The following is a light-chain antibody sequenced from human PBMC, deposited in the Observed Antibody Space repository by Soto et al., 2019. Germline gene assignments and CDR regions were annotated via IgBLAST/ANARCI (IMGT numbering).Light chain of an antibody. CDR1: HDISNY. Sequence: DIQMTQSPSSLSASVGDRVTITCQASHDISNYLNWYQQKPGKAPKLLIHDASTLQTGVPSRFSGTGSGTDFTFSISRLQSEDFAVYYCQQYNNWPYTFGQGTKLEIK. CDR2: DAS. J-gene: IGKJ2*01. CDR3: QQYNNWPYT. V-gene: IGKV1-33*01.